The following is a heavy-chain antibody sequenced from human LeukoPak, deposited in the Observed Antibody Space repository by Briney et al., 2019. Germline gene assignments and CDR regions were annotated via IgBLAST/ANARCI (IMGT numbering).Heavy chain of an antibody. CDR3: AKERDIYSGSYFAFFDY. J-gene: IGHJ4*02. V-gene: IGHV3-30*18. D-gene: IGHD1-26*01. Sequence: PGRSLRLSCAASGFTFNVYGMHWVRQAPGKGLEWVAVISYDGSNKYYADSVKGRFTISRDNSKNTLYLQMNSLRAEDTAVYYCAKERDIYSGSYFAFFDYWGQGTLVTVSS. CDR2: ISYDGSNK. CDR1: GFTFNVYG.